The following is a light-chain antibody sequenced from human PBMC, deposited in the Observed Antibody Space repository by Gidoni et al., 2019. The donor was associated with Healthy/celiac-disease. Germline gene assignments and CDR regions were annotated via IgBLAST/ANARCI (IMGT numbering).Light chain of an antibody. Sequence: EIVLTQSPGTLSLSPGERATLSCRASQTVSNNYLAWYQQKPGQAPRLLIYGASSRATGIPDRFSGSGSGTDFTLTISRLEPEDFAVYYCQQYGSSPITFXXXTRLEIK. V-gene: IGKV3-20*01. CDR1: QTVSNNY. J-gene: IGKJ5*01. CDR2: GAS. CDR3: QQYGSSPIT.